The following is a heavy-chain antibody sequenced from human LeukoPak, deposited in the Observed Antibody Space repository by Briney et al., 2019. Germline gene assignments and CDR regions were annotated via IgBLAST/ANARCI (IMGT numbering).Heavy chain of an antibody. Sequence: PSETLSLTCAVYGGSFSGYYWSWIRQPPGKGLEWIGEINHSGSTNYNPSLKSRVTMSVDTSKNQFSLKLSSVTAADTAVYYCARDGTSDTSYYDSSGYPGFDPWGQGTLVTVSS. CDR1: GGSFSGYY. CDR2: INHSGST. D-gene: IGHD3-22*01. CDR3: ARDGTSDTSYYDSSGYPGFDP. V-gene: IGHV4-34*01. J-gene: IGHJ5*02.